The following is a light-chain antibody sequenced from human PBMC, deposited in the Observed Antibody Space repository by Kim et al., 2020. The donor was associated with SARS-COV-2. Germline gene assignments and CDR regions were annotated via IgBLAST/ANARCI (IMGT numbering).Light chain of an antibody. CDR3: QQYNNWLT. CDR1: QSVSNN. Sequence: EIVMTQSPATLSASPGERATLSCRASQSVSNNLAWYQQKPGQAPRLLIYGASTRATGIPARFSGSGSGTEFTLTISSLQSEDFAVYYCQQYNNWLTFGGGTKLEI. V-gene: IGKV3-15*01. CDR2: GAS. J-gene: IGKJ4*02.